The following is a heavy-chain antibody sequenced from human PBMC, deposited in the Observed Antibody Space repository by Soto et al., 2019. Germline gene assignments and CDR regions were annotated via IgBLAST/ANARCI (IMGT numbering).Heavy chain of an antibody. CDR1: GFTFSSYT. CDR2: ISGSGSST. D-gene: IGHD7-27*01. V-gene: IGHV3-23*01. CDR3: AKAWGIDY. J-gene: IGHJ4*02. Sequence: EVQLLESGGGLVEPGGSRRLSCAASGFTFSSYTMSWVRQAPGKGLELVSTISGSGSSTYSADSVKGRFTISRDNSKNTLYLQMNSLIVEDTAIYYCAKAWGIDYWGQGTLVTVSS.